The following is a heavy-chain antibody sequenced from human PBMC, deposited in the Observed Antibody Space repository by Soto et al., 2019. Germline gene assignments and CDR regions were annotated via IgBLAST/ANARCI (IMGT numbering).Heavy chain of an antibody. J-gene: IGHJ6*03. D-gene: IGHD2-2*01. Sequence: QVQLQESGPGLVKPSETLSLSCGVSGDSISDYYWTWIRQPPGKGPEFIGFVYNSGDTFYNPSLKSRVSISVDTSRNQFSLKLNSVTTADTAIYYCARGRGDCSRIDCHRSLRVLEPDDYYYKMDVWGKGTSVTVSS. CDR2: VYNSGDT. CDR1: GDSISDYY. V-gene: IGHV4-59*01. CDR3: ARGRGDCSRIDCHRSLRVLEPDDYYYKMDV.